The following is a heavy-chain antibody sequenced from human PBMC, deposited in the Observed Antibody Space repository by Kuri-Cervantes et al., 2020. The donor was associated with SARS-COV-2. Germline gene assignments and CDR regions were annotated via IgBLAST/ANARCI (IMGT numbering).Heavy chain of an antibody. V-gene: IGHV4-34*01. D-gene: IGHD3-22*01. CDR2: INHSGST. J-gene: IGHJ4*02. Sequence: SQTLSLTCAAYGGSFSDYYWSWIRQPPGKGLEWIGEINHSGSTNFNPSLKSRVTISVDTSKNQFSLKLSSVTAADTAVYYCARGRNYYDSSGYFYYFDYWSQGTLVTVSS. CDR3: ARGRNYYDSSGYFYYFDY. CDR1: GGSFSDYY.